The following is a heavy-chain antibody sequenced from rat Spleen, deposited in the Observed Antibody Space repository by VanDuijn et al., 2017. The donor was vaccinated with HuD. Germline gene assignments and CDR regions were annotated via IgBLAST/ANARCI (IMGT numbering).Heavy chain of an antibody. V-gene: IGHV2S63*01. D-gene: IGHD1-12*01. CDR2: IWTGGTT. Sequence: EVQLVESGGGLVQPGRSLRLSCAASGFTFSDYNMAWVRQSPGKGLEWMGVIWTGGTTAYHSSFNSRLSVSRDISKSQVFLRMNSLQTEDTATYYCVRANRESYAHFDYWGQGVVVTVSS. CDR1: GFTFSDYN. J-gene: IGHJ2*01. CDR3: VRANRESYAHFDY.